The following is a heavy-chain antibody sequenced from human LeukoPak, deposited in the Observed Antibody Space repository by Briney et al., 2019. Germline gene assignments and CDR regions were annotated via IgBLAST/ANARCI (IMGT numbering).Heavy chain of an antibody. D-gene: IGHD3-16*01. J-gene: IGHJ4*02. CDR3: AKVGGMITFGGVNPDY. CDR2: INGSGGGT. CDR1: GFTFSNYA. V-gene: IGHV3-23*01. Sequence: PGGSLRLSCAASGFTFSNYAMNWVRQAPGKGLEWVSGINGSGGGTSYADSVKGRFTISRDNSKNTLYVQMNSLRAEDTAVYYCAKVGGMITFGGVNPDYWGQGTLVTVSS.